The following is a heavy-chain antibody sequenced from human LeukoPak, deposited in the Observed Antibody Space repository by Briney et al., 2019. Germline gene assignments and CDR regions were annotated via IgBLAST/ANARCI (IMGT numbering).Heavy chain of an antibody. Sequence: SETLSLTCTVSGGSISSYYWSWIRQPPGKGLEWIGYIYYSGSTNYNPSLKSRVTISVDTSKNQFSLKLSSVTAADTAVYYCARGSGYYGSGSYSPMYWGQGTLVTVSS. CDR1: GGSISSYY. J-gene: IGHJ4*02. V-gene: IGHV4-59*01. CDR2: IYYSGST. D-gene: IGHD3-10*01. CDR3: ARGSGYYGSGSYSPMY.